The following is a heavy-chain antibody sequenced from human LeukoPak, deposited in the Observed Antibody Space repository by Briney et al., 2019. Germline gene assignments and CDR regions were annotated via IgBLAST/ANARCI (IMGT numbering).Heavy chain of an antibody. J-gene: IGHJ5*02. CDR1: GYTFTGYY. V-gene: IGHV1-2*02. D-gene: IGHD3-10*01. CDR3: ARDGGLLWFGEFRNWFDP. Sequence: ASVKVSCKASGYTFTGYYMHWVRQAPGQGLEWMGWINPNSGGTNYAQKFQGRVTMTRDTSISTAYMELSRLRSDDTAVYYCARDGGLLWFGEFRNWFDPWGQGTLVTVSS. CDR2: INPNSGGT.